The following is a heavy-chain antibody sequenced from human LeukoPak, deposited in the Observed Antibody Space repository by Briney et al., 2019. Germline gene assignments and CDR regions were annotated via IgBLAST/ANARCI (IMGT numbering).Heavy chain of an antibody. V-gene: IGHV4-4*07. Sequence: SETLSLTCTVSGGSISSYYWNWIRQPAGKGLEWIGRIYTSGSTTYNPSLKSRGTMSLDTSKNQFSLKPSSVTAADTAVYYCARGPVAYCSGGSCYSLRRNWFDPWGQGTLVTVSS. J-gene: IGHJ5*02. CDR2: IYTSGST. CDR1: GGSISSYY. CDR3: ARGPVAYCSGGSCYSLRRNWFDP. D-gene: IGHD2-15*01.